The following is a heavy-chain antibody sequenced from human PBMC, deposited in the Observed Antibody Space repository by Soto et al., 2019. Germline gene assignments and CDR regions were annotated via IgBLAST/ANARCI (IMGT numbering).Heavy chain of an antibody. CDR3: ARDEIAFGGVIALDY. J-gene: IGHJ4*02. Sequence: PGGSLRLSCAASGFTFSDYYMSWIRQAPGKGLEWVSYISSSSSYTNYADSVKGRFTISRDNAKNSLYLQMNSLRAEDTAVYYCARDEIAFGGVIALDYWGQGTLVTVSS. CDR2: ISSSSSYT. V-gene: IGHV3-11*05. CDR1: GFTFSDYY. D-gene: IGHD3-16*02.